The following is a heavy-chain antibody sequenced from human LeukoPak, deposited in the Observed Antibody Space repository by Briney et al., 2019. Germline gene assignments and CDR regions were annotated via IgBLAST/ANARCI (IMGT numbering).Heavy chain of an antibody. V-gene: IGHV3-7*03. Sequence: GGSLRLSCAASGFTFSNYGMHWVRQAPGKGLEWVANINQDGSEKYYVDSVKGRFTISRDNAKNSVYLQMNSLRGEDTAVYYCGRGMDYWGQGTLVTVSS. CDR1: GFTFSNYG. CDR3: GRGMDY. CDR2: INQDGSEK. J-gene: IGHJ4*02.